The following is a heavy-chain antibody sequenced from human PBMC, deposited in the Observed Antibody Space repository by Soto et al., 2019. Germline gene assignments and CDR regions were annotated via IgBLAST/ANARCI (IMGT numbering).Heavy chain of an antibody. J-gene: IGHJ3*02. CDR2: IYHSGST. CDR3: AKGGSGSYSNAFDI. D-gene: IGHD3-10*01. CDR1: GGSISSGGYS. V-gene: IGHV4-30-2*01. Sequence: SETLSLTCAVSGGSISSGGYSWSWIRQPPGKGLEWIGYIYHSGSTYYNPSLKSRVTISVDRSKNQFSLKLSSVTAADTAVYYCAKGGSGSYSNAFDIWGQGTMVTVPS.